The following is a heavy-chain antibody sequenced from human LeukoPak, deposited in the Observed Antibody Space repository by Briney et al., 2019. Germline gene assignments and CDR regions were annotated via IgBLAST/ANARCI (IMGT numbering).Heavy chain of an antibody. V-gene: IGHV3-23*01. D-gene: IGHD3-9*01. Sequence: PGGSLRLSCAASGFTFSSYAMSWVRQAPGKGLEWVSAISGSGGSTYYADSVKGRFTISGDNSKNTLYLQMNSLRAEDTAVYYCAKDHVGRVDILTGLFGYWGQGTLVTVSS. J-gene: IGHJ4*02. CDR2: ISGSGGST. CDR1: GFTFSSYA. CDR3: AKDHVGRVDILTGLFGY.